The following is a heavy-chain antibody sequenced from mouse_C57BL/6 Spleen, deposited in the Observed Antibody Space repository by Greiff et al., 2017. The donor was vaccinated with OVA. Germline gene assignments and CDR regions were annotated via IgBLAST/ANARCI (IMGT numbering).Heavy chain of an antibody. CDR1: GFSLTSYA. D-gene: IGHD2-3*01. CDR3: ARKRGDGYHDPGYYAMDY. CDR2: IWTGGGT. Sequence: QVQLKELGPGLVAPSQSLSITCTVSGFSLTSYAISWVRQPPGKGLEWLGVIWTGGGTNYNSALKSRLSISKDNSKSQVFLKMNSLQTDDTARYYCARKRGDGYHDPGYYAMDYWGQGTSVTVSS. J-gene: IGHJ4*01. V-gene: IGHV2-9-1*01.